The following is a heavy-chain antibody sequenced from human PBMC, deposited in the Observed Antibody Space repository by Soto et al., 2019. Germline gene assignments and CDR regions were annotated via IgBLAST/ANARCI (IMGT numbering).Heavy chain of an antibody. V-gene: IGHV3-33*01. CDR1: GFTFSSYG. D-gene: IGHD3-22*01. J-gene: IGHJ4*02. CDR2: IWYDGSNK. CDR3: ARDGLGASRYYDSSGYPLGDY. Sequence: QVQLVESGGGVVQPGRSLRLSCAASGFTFSSYGMHWVRQAPGKGLEWVAVIWYDGSNKYYADSVKGRFTISRDNSKNTLYLQMNSLRAEDTAVYYCARDGLGASRYYDSSGYPLGDYWGQGTLVTVSS.